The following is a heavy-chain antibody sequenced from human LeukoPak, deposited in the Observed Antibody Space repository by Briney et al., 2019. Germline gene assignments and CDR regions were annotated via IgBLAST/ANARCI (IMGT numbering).Heavy chain of an antibody. Sequence: SETLSLTCTVSGGSISSGGYYWSWIRQHPGKGLEWIGYIYYSGSTYHNPSLKSRVTISVDTSKNQFSLKLSSVTAADTAVYYCARSRGYCSSTGCPNWFDPWGQGTLVTVSS. CDR1: GGSISSGGYY. CDR3: ARSRGYCSSTGCPNWFDP. D-gene: IGHD2-2*01. V-gene: IGHV4-31*03. CDR2: IYYSGST. J-gene: IGHJ5*02.